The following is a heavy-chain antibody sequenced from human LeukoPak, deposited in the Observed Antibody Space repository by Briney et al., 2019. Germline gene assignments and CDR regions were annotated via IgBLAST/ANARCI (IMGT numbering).Heavy chain of an antibody. CDR3: AKGPKYDFWSGTRDYYFDY. CDR1: GFTFSSYA. Sequence: PGGSLRLSCAASGFTFSSYAMSWVRQAPGRWLEWDSAISGSCGSTYYADSVKGRLTISRDNSRNTLYLQINSLRAEDTAVYYCAKGPKYDFWSGTRDYYFDYWGQGTLVTVPS. CDR2: ISGSCGST. J-gene: IGHJ4*02. D-gene: IGHD3-3*01. V-gene: IGHV3-23*01.